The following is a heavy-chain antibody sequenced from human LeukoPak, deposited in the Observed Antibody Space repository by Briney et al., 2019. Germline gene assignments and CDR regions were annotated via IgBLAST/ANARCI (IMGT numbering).Heavy chain of an antibody. D-gene: IGHD1-26*01. V-gene: IGHV4-30-2*01. CDR3: ARDHGFSYGYDY. CDR2: IYHSGST. J-gene: IGHJ4*02. Sequence: PSETLSLTCTVSGGSISSGGYYWSWIWQPPGKGLEWIGYIYHSGSTYYNPSLKSRVTISVDRSKNQFSLKLSSVTAADTAVYYCARDHGFSYGYDYWGQGTLVTVSS. CDR1: GGSISSGGYY.